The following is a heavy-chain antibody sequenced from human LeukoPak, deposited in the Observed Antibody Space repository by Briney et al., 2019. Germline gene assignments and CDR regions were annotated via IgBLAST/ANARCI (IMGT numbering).Heavy chain of an antibody. D-gene: IGHD6-6*01. V-gene: IGHV3-30-3*01. Sequence: PGGSLRLSCAASGFTFSSYAMHWVRQAPGKGLEWVAVISYDGSNKYYADSVKGRFTVSRDNSKNTLYLQMNSLRAEDTAVYYCARDDSSSPARWGQGTLVTVSS. CDR2: ISYDGSNK. J-gene: IGHJ4*02. CDR1: GFTFSSYA. CDR3: ARDDSSSPAR.